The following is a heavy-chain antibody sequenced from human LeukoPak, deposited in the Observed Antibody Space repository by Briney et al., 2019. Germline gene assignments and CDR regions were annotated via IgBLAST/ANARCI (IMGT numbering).Heavy chain of an antibody. CDR3: ARDLIDSSGWYPFDY. V-gene: IGHV4-4*07. Sequence: PSETLSLTCTVSGGSISSYYWSWIRQPAGKGLEWIWRIYTSGSTNYNPSPKSRVTMSVDTSKNQFSLELSSVTAADTAVYYCARDLIDSSGWYPFDYWGQGTLVTVSS. CDR2: IYTSGST. CDR1: GGSISSYY. D-gene: IGHD6-19*01. J-gene: IGHJ4*02.